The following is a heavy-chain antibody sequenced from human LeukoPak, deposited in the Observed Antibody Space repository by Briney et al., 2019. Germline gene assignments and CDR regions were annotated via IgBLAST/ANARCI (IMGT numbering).Heavy chain of an antibody. V-gene: IGHV1-2*04. CDR3: ARANYYDSIGDAFDI. CDR2: INPNSGGT. J-gene: IGHJ3*02. Sequence: GTSVKVSCKASGYPFTGYFIHWVRQAPGLGLEWMGWINPNSGGTNYAQKFQGWVTMTRDTSINTAYMELSSLKSDDTAVYCCARANYYDSIGDAFDIWGQGTMVTVSS. D-gene: IGHD3-22*01. CDR1: GYPFTGYF.